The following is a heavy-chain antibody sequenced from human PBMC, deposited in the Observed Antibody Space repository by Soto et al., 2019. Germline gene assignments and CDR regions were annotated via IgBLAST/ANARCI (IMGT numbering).Heavy chain of an antibody. D-gene: IGHD2-15*01. CDR2: ISYDGSNK. CDR1: GFTFSSYG. Sequence: GGSLRLSCAASGFTFSSYGMHWVRQAPGKGLEWVAVISYDGSNKYYADSVKGRFTISRDNSKNTLYLQMNSLRAEDTAVYYCAKLIEYCSGGSCHENYFDYWGQGTLVTISS. J-gene: IGHJ4*02. CDR3: AKLIEYCSGGSCHENYFDY. V-gene: IGHV3-30*18.